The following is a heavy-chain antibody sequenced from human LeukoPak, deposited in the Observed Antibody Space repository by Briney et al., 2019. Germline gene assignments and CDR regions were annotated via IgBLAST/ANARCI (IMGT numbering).Heavy chain of an antibody. CDR1: GFTFSSYA. J-gene: IGHJ4*02. CDR2: IVSETVGGRT. Sequence: GGSLRLSCAASGFTFSSYAMSWVRQAPGKGLEWVARIVSETVGGRTDYAASVKGRFTISRDDSKSTLFLQMSSLKIEDTAVYYCATSITTPGAFDIWGQGVLVTVSS. D-gene: IGHD1-1*01. V-gene: IGHV3-15*04. CDR3: ATSITTPGAFDI.